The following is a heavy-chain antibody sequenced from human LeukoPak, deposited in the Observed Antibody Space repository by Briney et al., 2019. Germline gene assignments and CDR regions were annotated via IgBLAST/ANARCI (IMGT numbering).Heavy chain of an antibody. V-gene: IGHV3-33*01. Sequence: AGGSLRLSCAASGFTFSSYGMHWVRQAPGKGLEWVAIIYYDGSKEYYADSVKGRFTISRDNAKNSLYLQMNSLRAEDTAVYYCARGWLVGFGYWGQGTLVTVSS. CDR1: GFTFSSYG. CDR3: ARGWLVGFGY. CDR2: IYYDGSKE. J-gene: IGHJ4*02. D-gene: IGHD2-15*01.